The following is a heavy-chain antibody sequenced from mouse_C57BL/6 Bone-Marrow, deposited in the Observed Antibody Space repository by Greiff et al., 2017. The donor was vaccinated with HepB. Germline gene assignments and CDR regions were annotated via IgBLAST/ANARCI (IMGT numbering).Heavy chain of an antibody. CDR2: IDPENGDT. J-gene: IGHJ4*01. Sequence: EVQLQQSGAELVRPGASVKLSCTASGFNIKDDYMHWVKQRTEQGLEWIGWIDPENGDTEYASQFQGKATITADTSSNTAYLQLSSLTSEDTAVYYCTTCRDRGAMDDWGQGTSVTVSS. V-gene: IGHV14-4*01. CDR1: GFNIKDDY. CDR3: TTCRDRGAMDD. D-gene: IGHD3-2*01.